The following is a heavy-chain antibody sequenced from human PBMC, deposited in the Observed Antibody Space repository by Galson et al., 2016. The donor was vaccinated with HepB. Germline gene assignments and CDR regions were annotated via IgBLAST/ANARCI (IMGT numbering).Heavy chain of an antibody. Sequence: SLRLSCAVSAGTFKNYGMNWVRQAPGKGLEWVAAIRGSGGRTSYEDSVRGRFTISRDNSKNTLFLRMNSVGVEDTAVYLCAKSGVSGVLDKWGQGTGVVVSS. CDR2: IRGSGGRT. D-gene: IGHD3-10*01. V-gene: IGHV3-23*01. CDR1: AGTFKNYG. J-gene: IGHJ4*02. CDR3: AKSGVSGVLDK.